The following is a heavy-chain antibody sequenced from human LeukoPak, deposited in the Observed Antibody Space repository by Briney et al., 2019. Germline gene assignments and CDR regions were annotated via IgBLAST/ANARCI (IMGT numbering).Heavy chain of an antibody. CDR3: ARRHCGGDCHSTYYYYYGVDV. J-gene: IGHJ6*02. V-gene: IGHV1-69*13. D-gene: IGHD2-21*02. CDR2: IIPSLNTA. Sequence: GASVKVSCKPSGDTFSRIAISWVRRAPGEGLEWMGGIIPSLNTATYAQKFQGRVTITADESTGTAYMEVSSLRSEDTAMYYCARRHCGGDCHSTYYYYYGVDVWGQGTTVTVSS. CDR1: GDTFSRIA.